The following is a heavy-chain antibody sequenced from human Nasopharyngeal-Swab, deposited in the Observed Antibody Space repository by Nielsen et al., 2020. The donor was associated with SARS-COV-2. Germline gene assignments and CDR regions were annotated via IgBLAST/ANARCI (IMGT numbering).Heavy chain of an antibody. D-gene: IGHD1-26*01. CDR2: INAGNGNT. J-gene: IGHJ6*02. CDR1: GYTFTSYA. CDR3: ARDGRRGYDMDV. V-gene: IGHV1-3*01. Sequence: ASVKVSCKASGYTFTSYAMHWVRQAPGQRLEWMGWINAGNGNTKYSQKFQGRVTITRDTSASTAYMELSSLRDEDTAVYYCARDGRRGYDMDVWGQGTTVTVSS.